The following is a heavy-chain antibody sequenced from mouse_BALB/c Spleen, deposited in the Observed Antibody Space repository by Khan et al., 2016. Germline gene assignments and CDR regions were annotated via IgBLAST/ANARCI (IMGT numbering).Heavy chain of an antibody. CDR1: GYSITSGYS. J-gene: IGHJ2*01. CDR2: IHYSTRT. V-gene: IGHV3-1*02. CDR3: AGVTTGDFFDY. D-gene: IGHD2-2*01. Sequence: EVQLVESGPDLVKPSQSLSLTCTVTGYSITSGYSWHWIRQFPGNKLEWMGYIHYSTRTNYSPSLTSRISITRDTSKNQFFLQLNSVTTEDTATYDCAGVTTGDFFDYWGQGTTLTVSS.